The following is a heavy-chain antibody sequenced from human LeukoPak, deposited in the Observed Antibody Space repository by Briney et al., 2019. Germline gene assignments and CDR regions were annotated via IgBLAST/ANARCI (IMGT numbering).Heavy chain of an antibody. CDR3: AKEDHYDSSGYYYYFDY. V-gene: IGHV3-30*18. D-gene: IGHD3-22*01. CDR2: ISYDGSNK. CDR1: GFTFSSYG. J-gene: IGHJ4*02. Sequence: GGSLRLSCAASGFTFSSYGMHWVRQAPGKGLEWVAVISYDGSNKYYADSVKGRFTISRDNSKNTLYLQMNSLRAEDTAVYYCAKEDHYDSSGYYYYFDYWGQGTLVTVSS.